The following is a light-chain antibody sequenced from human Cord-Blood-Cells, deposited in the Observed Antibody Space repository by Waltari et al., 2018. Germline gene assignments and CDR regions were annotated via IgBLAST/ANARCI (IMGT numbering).Light chain of an antibody. V-gene: IGKV1-39*01. CDR3: QQSYSH. Sequence: DIQMTQPPSSLSASVGARVTITCRASQSISSYLNWYQQKPGKAPKLLIYSASSLQSGVPSRFSGSGSGTDFTLTISSLQPEDFATYYCQQSYSHFGPGTKVDIK. CDR1: QSISSY. J-gene: IGKJ3*01. CDR2: SAS.